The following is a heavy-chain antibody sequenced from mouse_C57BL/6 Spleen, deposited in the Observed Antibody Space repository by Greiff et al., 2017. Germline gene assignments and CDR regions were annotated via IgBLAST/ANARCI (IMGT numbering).Heavy chain of an antibody. Sequence: QVQLQQPGAELVKPGASVKLSCKASGYTFTSYWMHWVKQRPGQGLEWIGMIHPNSGSTNYNEKFKSKATLTVDKSSSTAYMPLSSLTSEDSAVYYCARTTSPYYFDYWGQGTTLTVSS. J-gene: IGHJ2*01. V-gene: IGHV1-64*01. D-gene: IGHD1-1*01. CDR2: IHPNSGST. CDR1: GYTFTSYW. CDR3: ARTTSPYYFDY.